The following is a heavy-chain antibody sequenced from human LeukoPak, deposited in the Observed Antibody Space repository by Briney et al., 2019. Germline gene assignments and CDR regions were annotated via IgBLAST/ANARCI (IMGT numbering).Heavy chain of an antibody. V-gene: IGHV3-21*01. J-gene: IGHJ4*02. CDR3: ARSRGPPTHFDY. CDR1: GFPFSSHR. Sequence: PGGSLRLFCGASGFPFSSHRMDWVRQAPGKGLGWVSSISSGNDYIYYVDSVMGRFTISRDNAKNSLFLQMDRLRAEDTAVYYCARSRGPPTHFDYWGQGTLVTVSS. D-gene: IGHD6-25*01. CDR2: ISSGNDYI.